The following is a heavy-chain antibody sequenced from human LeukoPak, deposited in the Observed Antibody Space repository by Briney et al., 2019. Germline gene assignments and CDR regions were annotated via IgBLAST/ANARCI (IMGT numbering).Heavy chain of an antibody. Sequence: GGSLRLSCAASGFTFSSYSMNWVRQALGKGLEWVSYISSSSSTIYYADSVKGRFTISRDNAKNSLYLQMNSLRAEDTAVYYCARAFYDSSGYYRYYFDYWGQGTLVTVSS. CDR2: ISSSSSTI. D-gene: IGHD3-22*01. CDR3: ARAFYDSSGYYRYYFDY. V-gene: IGHV3-48*01. J-gene: IGHJ4*02. CDR1: GFTFSSYS.